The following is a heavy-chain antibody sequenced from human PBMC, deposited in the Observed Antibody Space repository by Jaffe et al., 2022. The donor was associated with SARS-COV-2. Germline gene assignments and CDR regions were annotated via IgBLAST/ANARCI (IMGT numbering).Heavy chain of an antibody. D-gene: IGHD3-22*01. CDR3: AKERSSGYSLLGNAFDI. CDR1: GFTFSSYG. V-gene: IGHV3-30*18. J-gene: IGHJ3*02. CDR2: ISYDGSNK. Sequence: QVQLVESGGGVVQPGRSLRLSCAASGFTFSSYGMHWVRQAPGKGLEWVAVISYDGSNKYYADSVKGRFTISRDNSKNTLYLQMNSLRAEDTAVYYCAKERSSGYSLLGNAFDIWGQGTMVTVSS.